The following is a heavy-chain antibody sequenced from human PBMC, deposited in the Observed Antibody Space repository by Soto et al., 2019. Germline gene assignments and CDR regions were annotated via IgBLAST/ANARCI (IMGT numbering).Heavy chain of an antibody. Sequence: AASMKVSCKASGGTFSSYSISWVRQAPGQGLEWMGGIIPIFGTANYAQKFQGRVTITADESTSTAYMELSSLRSEDTAVYYCASSFSGSYSVYYYGMDVWGQGTTVTVTS. V-gene: IGHV1-69*13. CDR2: IIPIFGTA. J-gene: IGHJ6*02. CDR1: GGTFSSYS. D-gene: IGHD1-26*01. CDR3: ASSFSGSYSVYYYGMDV.